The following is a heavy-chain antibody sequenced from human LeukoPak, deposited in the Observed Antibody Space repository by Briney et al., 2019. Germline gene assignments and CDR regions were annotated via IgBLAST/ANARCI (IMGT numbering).Heavy chain of an antibody. CDR1: EFTFFTYW. CDR3: ARTGLAQWTDYYYMDV. D-gene: IGHD6-19*01. J-gene: IGHJ6*03. V-gene: IGHV3-7*01. Sequence: GGSLRLSCAASEFTFFTYWMTWVRQAPGKGLEWVANIKQDGSEKYYVDSVKGRFTISRDNAKNSLYLQMNSLRAEDTAVYYCARTGLAQWTDYYYMDVWGKGTTVTISS. CDR2: IKQDGSEK.